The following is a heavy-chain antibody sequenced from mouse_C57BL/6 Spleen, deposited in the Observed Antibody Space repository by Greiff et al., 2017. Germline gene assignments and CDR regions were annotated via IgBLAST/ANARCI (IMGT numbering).Heavy chain of an antibody. V-gene: IGHV14-2*01. CDR3: APYYYGSSYWYFDV. CDR2: IDPEDGET. CDR1: GFNIKDYY. Sequence: EVKLVESGAELVKPGASVKLSCTASGFNIKDYYMHWVKQRNEQGLEWIGRIDPEDGETKYAPKFQGKATITADTSSNTAYLQLSSLTSEDTAVYYCAPYYYGSSYWYFDVWGTGTTVTVSS. J-gene: IGHJ1*03. D-gene: IGHD1-1*01.